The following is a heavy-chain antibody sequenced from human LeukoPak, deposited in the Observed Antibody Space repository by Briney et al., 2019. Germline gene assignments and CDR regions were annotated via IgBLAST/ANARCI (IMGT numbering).Heavy chain of an antibody. V-gene: IGHV3-48*02. CDR1: GFTVSSNY. CDR3: ARGGEDYYDSSAYYLFDY. J-gene: IGHJ4*02. CDR2: ISSSSSTK. D-gene: IGHD3-22*01. Sequence: GGSLRLSCAASGFTVSSNYMSWVRQSPGKRLEWVSYISSSSSTKHYADSVKGRFTISRDNAKNSLYLQMNSLRDEDTAVYYCARGGEDYYDSSAYYLFDYWGQGILVTVSS.